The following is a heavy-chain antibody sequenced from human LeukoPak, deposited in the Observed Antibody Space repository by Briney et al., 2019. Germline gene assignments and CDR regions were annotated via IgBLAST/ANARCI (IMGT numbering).Heavy chain of an antibody. J-gene: IGHJ5*02. CDR2: ISWNSGSI. CDR1: GFTFDDYA. CDR3: AKDAIAAQGGWFDP. D-gene: IGHD6-6*01. V-gene: IGHV3-9*01. Sequence: GRSLRLSCAASGFTFDDYAMHWVRQAPGKGLEWVSGISWNSGSIGYADSVKGRFTISRDNAKNSLYLQMNSLRAEDTALYYCAKDAIAAQGGWFDPWGQGTLVTVSS.